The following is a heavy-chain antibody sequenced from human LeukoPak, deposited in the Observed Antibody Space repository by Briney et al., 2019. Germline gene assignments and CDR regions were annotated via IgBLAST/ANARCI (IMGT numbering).Heavy chain of an antibody. CDR3: TTHYRPGSHYNIFDY. Sequence: GESLRLSCAASGFTFSSYSMNWLRQAPGKGLEWVARTQSIVNGGTTDYAAPVKGRFTVSRDDSKDMVFLQMNSLETEDTAVYYCTTHYRPGSHYNIFDYWGQGTLVTVSS. V-gene: IGHV3-15*01. J-gene: IGHJ4*02. CDR1: GFTFSSYS. CDR2: TQSIVNGGTT. D-gene: IGHD3-10*01.